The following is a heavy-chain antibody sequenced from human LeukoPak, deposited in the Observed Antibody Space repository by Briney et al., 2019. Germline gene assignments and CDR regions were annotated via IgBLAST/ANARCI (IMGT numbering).Heavy chain of an antibody. V-gene: IGHV1-69*13. CDR1: GGTFSSYA. J-gene: IGHJ6*02. D-gene: IGHD2-21*02. CDR2: IIPIFGTA. CDR3: ARDLLAYCGGDCYSAFYYYGMDV. Sequence: GASVKVSCKASGGTFSSYAISWVRQAPGQGLEWMGGIIPIFGTANYAQKFQGRVTITADESTSTAYMELSSLRSEDTAVYYCARDLLAYCGGDCYSAFYYYGMDVWGQGTTVTVSS.